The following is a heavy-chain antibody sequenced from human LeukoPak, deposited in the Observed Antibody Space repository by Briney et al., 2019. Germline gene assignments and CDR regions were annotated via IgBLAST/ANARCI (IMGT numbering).Heavy chain of an antibody. CDR3: AREAIFGVVREYYFDY. Sequence: GASVKVSCKASGGTFSSYAISWVRQAPGQGLEWMGRIIPILGIANYAQKFQGRVTITADKSTSTAYMELSSLRSEDTAVYYCAREAIFGVVREYYFDYWGQGTLVTVS. J-gene: IGHJ4*02. CDR2: IIPILGIA. CDR1: GGTFSSYA. V-gene: IGHV1-69*04. D-gene: IGHD3-3*01.